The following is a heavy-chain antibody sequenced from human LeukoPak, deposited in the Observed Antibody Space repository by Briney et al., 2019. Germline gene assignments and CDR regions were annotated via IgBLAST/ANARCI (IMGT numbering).Heavy chain of an antibody. CDR2: INPNSGGT. D-gene: IGHD3-10*01. CDR1: GYTFTTYY. CDR3: ARGSSSRSLDP. V-gene: IGHV1-2*02. Sequence: EASVKVSCKASGYTFTTYYIHWVRQAPGQGLEWMGWINPNSGGTNYAQEFQGRVTMTGDTSISAAYMELNILTSDDTAVYYCARGSSSRSLDPWGQGTLVTVSS. J-gene: IGHJ5*02.